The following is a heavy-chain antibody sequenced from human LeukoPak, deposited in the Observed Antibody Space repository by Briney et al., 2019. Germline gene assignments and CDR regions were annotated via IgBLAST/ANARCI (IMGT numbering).Heavy chain of an antibody. J-gene: IGHJ4*02. V-gene: IGHV4-34*01. CDR1: GGSFNGYY. D-gene: IGHD1-26*01. CDR2: INHSGST. CDR3: ARSRFSIVGASHLDY. Sequence: SETLSLTCAVYGGSFNGYYWSWIRQPPGKGLEWTGKINHSGSTNYNPSLKSRVTISVDTSKNQFSLKLSSVTAADTAVYYCARSRFSIVGASHLDYWGQGTLVTVSS.